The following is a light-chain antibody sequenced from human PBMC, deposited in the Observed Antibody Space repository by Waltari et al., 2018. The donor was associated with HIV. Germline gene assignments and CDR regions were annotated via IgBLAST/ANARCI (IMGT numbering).Light chain of an antibody. J-gene: IGLJ3*02. CDR1: TSHIGTNT. V-gene: IGLV1-44*01. CDR3: SAWDASLGAWM. CDR2: SNS. Sequence: QSVLTQPPSASGTPGQRIIISCSGRTSHIGTNTVTWYQQLPGSTPRLLRHSNSQPPSGVPDRCAGARSCTSASLAISGLQSEDEADYYCSAWDASLGAWMFGGGTKLTVL.